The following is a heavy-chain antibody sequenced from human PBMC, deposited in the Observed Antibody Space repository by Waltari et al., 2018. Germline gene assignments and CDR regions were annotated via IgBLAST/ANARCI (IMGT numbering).Heavy chain of an antibody. Sequence: QVQLVQSGAEVKKPGASVKVSCKASGYTFTSYDINWVRQATGHGLEWMGWMNPNSGNTGYAQKFQGRVTITRNTSISTAYMELSSLRSEDTAVYYCARGSKYSITIFGEGWFDPWGQGTLVTVSS. CDR2: MNPNSGNT. V-gene: IGHV1-8*03. D-gene: IGHD3-3*01. J-gene: IGHJ5*02. CDR3: ARGSKYSITIFGEGWFDP. CDR1: GYTFTSYD.